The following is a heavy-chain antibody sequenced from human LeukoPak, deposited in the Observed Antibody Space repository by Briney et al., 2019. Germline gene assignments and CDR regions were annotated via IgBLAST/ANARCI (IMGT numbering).Heavy chain of an antibody. J-gene: IGHJ4*02. CDR1: GFTVSSNY. D-gene: IGHD5-12*01. CDR3: ARVRRGYSGYDREGYYFDY. V-gene: IGHV3-66*01. CDR2: IYSGGST. Sequence: PGGSLRLSCAASGFTVSSNYMCWVRQAPGKGLEWVSVIYSGGSTYYADSVKGRFTISRDNSKNTLYLQMNSLRAEDTAVYYCARVRRGYSGYDREGYYFDYWGQGTLVTVSS.